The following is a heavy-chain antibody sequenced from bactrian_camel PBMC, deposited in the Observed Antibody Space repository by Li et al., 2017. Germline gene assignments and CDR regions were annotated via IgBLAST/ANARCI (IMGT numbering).Heavy chain of an antibody. CDR2: IAPSTGST. CDR3: AADLGWCGSAPLQREFRN. CDR1: GSGYISGTYC. V-gene: IGHV3S1*01. Sequence: HVQLVESGGGSVQSGGSLRLSCAASGSGYISGTYCLGWFRQVSGKEREGVAAIAPSTGSTYYDDSIKGRFTVSHVNSNNTLHLQMNCLKPEDTAVYYRAADLGWCGSAPLQREFRNWGQGTQVTVS. D-gene: IGHD6*01. J-gene: IGHJ4*01.